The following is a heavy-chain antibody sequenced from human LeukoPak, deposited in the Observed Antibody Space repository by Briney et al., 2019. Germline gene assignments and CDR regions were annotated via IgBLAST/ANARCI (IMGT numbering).Heavy chain of an antibody. V-gene: IGHV4-34*01. CDR3: AKPGIAAAGTRNNWFDL. CDR1: GGSFSGYY. D-gene: IGHD6-13*01. Sequence: PSETLSLTCAVYGGSFSGYYWSWIRQPPGKGLEWIGEINHSGSTNYNPSLKSRVTISIDTPKNQFSLRLSSVTAADTAVYYCAKPGIAAAGTRNNWFDLWGQGTLVTVSS. CDR2: INHSGST. J-gene: IGHJ5*02.